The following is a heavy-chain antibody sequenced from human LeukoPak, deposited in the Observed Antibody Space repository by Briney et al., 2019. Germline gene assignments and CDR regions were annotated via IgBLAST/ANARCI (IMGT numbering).Heavy chain of an antibody. CDR3: ARDGGVRGVNWFDP. V-gene: IGHV4-4*07. D-gene: IGHD3-10*01. CDR2: INTSGST. Sequence: SETLSLTCTVSGGSISSYYWSWIRQPAGKGLEWIGRINTSGSTNYNPSLKSRVTMSVDTSKNQLSLKLSSVTAADTAVYYCARDGGVRGVNWFDPWGQGTLVTVSS. J-gene: IGHJ5*02. CDR1: GGSISSYY.